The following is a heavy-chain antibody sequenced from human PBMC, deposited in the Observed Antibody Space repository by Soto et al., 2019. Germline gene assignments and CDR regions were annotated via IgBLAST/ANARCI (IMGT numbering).Heavy chain of an antibody. V-gene: IGHV3-30*03. Sequence: QVQLVESGGGVVQPGRSLRLSCAASGFTFSSYGMHWVRQAPGKGLEWVAVISYDGSNKYYADSVKGRFTISRDNSKNTLYLRMNRLRAEDTAVYYCASPYGDYEAEYFQNWGQGTLVTVSS. D-gene: IGHD4-17*01. CDR2: ISYDGSNK. CDR1: GFTFSSYG. CDR3: ASPYGDYEAEYFQN. J-gene: IGHJ1*01.